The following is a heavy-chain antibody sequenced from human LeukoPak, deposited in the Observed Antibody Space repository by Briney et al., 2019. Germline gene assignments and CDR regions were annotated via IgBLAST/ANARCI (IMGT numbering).Heavy chain of an antibody. J-gene: IGHJ4*02. Sequence: PGGSLRLSCAASGFTFSSYGMHWVRQAPGKGLEWVAVISYDGSNKYYADSVKGRFTISRDNSKNTLYLQMSSLRAEDTAVYYCAKETGLLWFGELLALDYWGQGTLVTVSS. V-gene: IGHV3-30*18. CDR3: AKETGLLWFGELLALDY. CDR1: GFTFSSYG. CDR2: ISYDGSNK. D-gene: IGHD3-10*01.